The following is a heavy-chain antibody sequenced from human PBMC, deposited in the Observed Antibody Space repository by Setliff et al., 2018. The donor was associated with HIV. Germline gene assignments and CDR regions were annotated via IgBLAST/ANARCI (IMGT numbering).Heavy chain of an antibody. Sequence: PGGSLRLSCAASGFTFSTYAMSWVRQAPGKGLEWVSAISGSGGSTYYADSVKGRFTISRNNSKNTLYLQMNSLRAEDTAVYYCAKDYTSGWYGIYYFDYWGQGTLVTVSS. J-gene: IGHJ4*02. V-gene: IGHV3-23*01. CDR1: GFTFSTYA. CDR2: ISGSGGST. CDR3: AKDYTSGWYGIYYFDY. D-gene: IGHD6-19*01.